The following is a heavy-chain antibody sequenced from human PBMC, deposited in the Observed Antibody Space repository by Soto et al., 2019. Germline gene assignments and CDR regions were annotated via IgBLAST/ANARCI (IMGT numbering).Heavy chain of an antibody. CDR3: ARGNVGLQTYNYMDV. CDR1: GGSFSGYY. CDR2: INHSGST. D-gene: IGHD5-12*01. J-gene: IGHJ6*03. Sequence: SETLSLTCAVYGGSFSGYYWSWIRQPPGKGLEWIGEINHSGSTNYNPSLKSRVTISVDTSKNQFSLKLSSVTAADTAVYYCARGNVGLQTYNYMDVWGKGTTVAVSS. V-gene: IGHV4-34*01.